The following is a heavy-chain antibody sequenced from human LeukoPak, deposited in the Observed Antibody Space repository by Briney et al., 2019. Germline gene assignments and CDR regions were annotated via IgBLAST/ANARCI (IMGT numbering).Heavy chain of an antibody. CDR2: ISYDGSNK. Sequence: GGPLRLSCAASGFTFSSYGMHWVRQAPGKGLEWVAVISYDGSNKYYADSVKGRFTISRDNSKNTLYLQMNSLRAEDTAVYYCAKDPFTSGANWFDPWGQGTLVTVSS. J-gene: IGHJ5*02. D-gene: IGHD1-26*01. CDR3: AKDPFTSGANWFDP. CDR1: GFTFSSYG. V-gene: IGHV3-30*18.